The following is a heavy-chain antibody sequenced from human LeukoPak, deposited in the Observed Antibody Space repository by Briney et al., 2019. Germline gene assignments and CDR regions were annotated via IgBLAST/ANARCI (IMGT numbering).Heavy chain of an antibody. CDR3: AHVSPNIAAAGDAFDI. D-gene: IGHD6-13*01. Sequence: SGPTLVNPTQTLTLTCTFSGFSLASSGVGVGWIRQPPGKALEWLAIIYGNDYKQYSPSLKSRLTITKDTSKNQVVLTMTNMDPVDTATYYCAHVSPNIAAAGDAFDIWGQGTMVTVSS. CDR1: GFSLASSGVG. CDR2: IYGNDYK. V-gene: IGHV2-5*01. J-gene: IGHJ3*02.